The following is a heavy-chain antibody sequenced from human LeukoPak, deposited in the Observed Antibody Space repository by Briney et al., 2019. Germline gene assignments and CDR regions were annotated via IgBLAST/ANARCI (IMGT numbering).Heavy chain of an antibody. V-gene: IGHV3-74*01. CDR3: ARGVIAVAGSGAEDY. D-gene: IGHD6-19*01. CDR1: GFTFSSYW. CDR2: INGDGSST. Sequence: GGSLRLSCAASGFTFSSYWMHWVRQAPGKGLVWVSRINGDGSSTSYADSVKGRFTISRDNAKNTLYLQMNSLRAEDTAVYYCARGVIAVAGSGAEDYWGQGTLVTVSS. J-gene: IGHJ4*02.